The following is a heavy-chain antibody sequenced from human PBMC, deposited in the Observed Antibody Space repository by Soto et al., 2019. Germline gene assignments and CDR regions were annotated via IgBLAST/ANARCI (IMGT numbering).Heavy chain of an antibody. Sequence: SETLSLTCSVSGGSISSYYWSWIRQSPGKGLEWIGYIYSSGSTNYNPSLKSRVTISVDTSKNQFSLKLSSVTAADTAVYYCARNPCGGSGGSCYSGGYYYYYSGMDVWGQGTTVTVSS. CDR3: ARNPCGGSGGSCYSGGYYYYYSGMDV. J-gene: IGHJ6*02. D-gene: IGHD2-15*01. V-gene: IGHV4-59*01. CDR2: IYSSGST. CDR1: GGSISSYY.